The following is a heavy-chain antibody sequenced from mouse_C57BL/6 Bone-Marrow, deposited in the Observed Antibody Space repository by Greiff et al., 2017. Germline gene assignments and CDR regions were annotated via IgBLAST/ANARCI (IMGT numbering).Heavy chain of an antibody. CDR3: ARGRTWGLRRGNFDY. D-gene: IGHD2-4*01. CDR2: LFPGSGST. J-gene: IGHJ2*01. CDR1: GYTFTDYY. Sequence: QVQLQQSGPELVKPGASVKISCKASGYTFTDYYINWVKQRPGQGLEWIGWLFPGSGSTYYNEKFKGKATLTVDKSSSTAYMLLSSLTAEDSAVYFCARGRTWGLRRGNFDYGGQGTTLTVSS. V-gene: IGHV1-75*01.